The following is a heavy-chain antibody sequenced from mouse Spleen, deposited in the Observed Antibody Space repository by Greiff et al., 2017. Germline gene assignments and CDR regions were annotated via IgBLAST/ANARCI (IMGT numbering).Heavy chain of an antibody. CDR1: GFSLTSYG. J-gene: IGHJ1*01. D-gene: IGHD1-1*01. V-gene: IGHV2-2*01. CDR3: ARNSYSYYYGSSYWYFDV. Sequence: VMLVESGPGLVQPSQSLSITCTVSGFSLTSYGVHWVRQSPGKGLEWLGVIWSGGSTDYNAAFISRLSISKDNSKSQVFFKMNSLQADDTAIYYCARNSYSYYYGSSYWYFDVWGAGTTVTVSS. CDR2: IWSGGST.